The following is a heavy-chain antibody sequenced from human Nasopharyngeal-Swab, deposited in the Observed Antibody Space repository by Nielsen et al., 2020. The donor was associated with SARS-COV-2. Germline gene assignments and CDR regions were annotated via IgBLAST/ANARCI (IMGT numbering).Heavy chain of an antibody. CDR2: IGSSGSTI. D-gene: IGHD3-22*01. J-gene: IGHJ4*02. V-gene: IGHV3-48*03. CDR1: GFTLSSYE. CDR3: ARVGLHYYDSSGPFDY. Sequence: GESLKISCAAPGFTLSSYEMNWVRQAPGKGLEWVSYIGSSGSTIYYADSVKGRFTISRDNAKNSLYLQMNSLRAEDTAVYYCARVGLHYYDSSGPFDYWGQGTLVTVSS.